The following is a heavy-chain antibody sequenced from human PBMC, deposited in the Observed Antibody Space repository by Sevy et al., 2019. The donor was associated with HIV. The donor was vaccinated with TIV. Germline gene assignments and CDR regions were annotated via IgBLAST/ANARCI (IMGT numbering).Heavy chain of an antibody. CDR1: GASISGSSDY. J-gene: IGHJ6*02. Sequence: SQTLSLTCTVSGASISGSSDYWAWVRQPPGKGLEWIASIFYSGSSYNSPSLRSRVAISVDTSKNQFSLRLSSVVAADTAVYFCVRVLAPGAVSYGMDVWGQGTTVTVSS. D-gene: IGHD4-17*01. V-gene: IGHV4-39*01. CDR3: VRVLAPGAVSYGMDV. CDR2: IFYSGSS.